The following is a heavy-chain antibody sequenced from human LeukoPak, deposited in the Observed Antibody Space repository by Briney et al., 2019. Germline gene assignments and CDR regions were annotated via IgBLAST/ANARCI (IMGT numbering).Heavy chain of an antibody. V-gene: IGHV3-23*01. D-gene: IGHD3-22*01. CDR3: AKSAISFYYDSSGYYATYFDY. CDR2: ISGSGGST. Sequence: ETLSLTCTVSGGSISSYYWSWIRQPPGKGLEWVSAISGSGGSTYYADSVKGRFTISRDNSKNTLYLQMNSLRAEDTAVYYCAKSAISFYYDSSGYYATYFDYWGQGTLVTVSS. J-gene: IGHJ4*02. CDR1: GGSISSYY.